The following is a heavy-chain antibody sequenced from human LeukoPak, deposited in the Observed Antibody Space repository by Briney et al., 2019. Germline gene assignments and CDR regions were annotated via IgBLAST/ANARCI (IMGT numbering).Heavy chain of an antibody. Sequence: PGGSLRLSCAASGFTFSNYAMSWVRQAPGKGLEWVSLISGSGVRTYYADSVKGRFTISRDNSKNTLYLQMNSLKPEDTAVYYCAKPRGATVTSYSSDYWGQGTLVTVSS. D-gene: IGHD4-17*01. V-gene: IGHV3-23*01. CDR1: GFTFSNYA. CDR3: AKPRGATVTSYSSDY. CDR2: ISGSGVRT. J-gene: IGHJ4*02.